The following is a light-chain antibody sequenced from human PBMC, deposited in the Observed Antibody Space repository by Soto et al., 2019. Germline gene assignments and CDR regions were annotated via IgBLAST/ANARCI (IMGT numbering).Light chain of an antibody. CDR1: SSNIGSNT. CDR2: SNN. J-gene: IGLJ2*01. CDR3: AAWADSLNGPV. Sequence: QSVLTQPTSASGTPGQRVTISCSGSSSNIGSNTVNWYQQLPGTAPKLLIYSNNQRPSGVPDRFSGSKSGTTASLAISGLQSEDEDDYYCAAWADSLNGPVFGGGTELTVL. V-gene: IGLV1-44*01.